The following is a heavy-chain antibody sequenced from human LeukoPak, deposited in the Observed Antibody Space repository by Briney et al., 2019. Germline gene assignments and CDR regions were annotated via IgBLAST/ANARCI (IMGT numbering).Heavy chain of an antibody. D-gene: IGHD3-3*01. CDR2: INSDGSST. J-gene: IGHJ4*02. CDR1: GFTFSSYW. CDR3: ARGSTIFGVVTAFDY. V-gene: IGHV3-74*01. Sequence: PGGSLRLSCAASGFTFSSYWMHWVRQAPGKGLVWVSRINSDGSSTSYADSVRGRFSISRDNAKNTLYLQMNSLRAEDTAVYYCARGSTIFGVVTAFDYWGQGTLVTVSS.